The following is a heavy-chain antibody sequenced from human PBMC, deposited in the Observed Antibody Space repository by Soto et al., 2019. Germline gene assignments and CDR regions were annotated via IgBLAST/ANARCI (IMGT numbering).Heavy chain of an antibody. CDR1: GGSISSGGYY. CDR2: IYYSGST. V-gene: IGHV4-31*03. Sequence: SETLSLTCTVSGGSISSGGYYWSWIRQHPGKGLEWIGYIYYSGSTYYNPSLKSRVTISVDTSKNQFSLKLSSVTAADTAVYYCARDPGYSSGLLGDWGQGTLVTVSS. J-gene: IGHJ4*02. CDR3: ARDPGYSSGLLGD. D-gene: IGHD6-19*01.